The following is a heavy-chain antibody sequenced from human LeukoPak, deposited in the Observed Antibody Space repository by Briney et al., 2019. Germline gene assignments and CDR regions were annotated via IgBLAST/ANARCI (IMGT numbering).Heavy chain of an antibody. CDR1: GGSFSGYY. V-gene: IGHV4-34*01. Sequence: SEALSLTCAVYGGSFSGYYWSWIRQPPGKGLEWIGEINHSGSTNYNPSLKSRVTISVDTSKNQFSLKLSSVTAADTAVYYCARGYYYGMDVWGQGTTVTLSS. J-gene: IGHJ6*02. CDR2: INHSGST. CDR3: ARGYYYGMDV.